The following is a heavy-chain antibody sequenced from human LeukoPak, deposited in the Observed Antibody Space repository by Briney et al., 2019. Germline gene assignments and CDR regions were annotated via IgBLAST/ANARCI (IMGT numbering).Heavy chain of an antibody. J-gene: IGHJ4*02. D-gene: IGHD6-19*01. CDR3: ARRGSPQWLVRAVRDYFDY. CDR1: GYTFTGYY. Sequence: GASVKVSCKASGYTFTGYYMHWVRQAPGQGLEWMGWINPNSGGTNYAQKFQGRVTMTRDTSISTAYMELSRLRSDDTAVYYCARRGSPQWLVRAVRDYFDYWGQGTLVTVSS. CDR2: INPNSGGT. V-gene: IGHV1-2*02.